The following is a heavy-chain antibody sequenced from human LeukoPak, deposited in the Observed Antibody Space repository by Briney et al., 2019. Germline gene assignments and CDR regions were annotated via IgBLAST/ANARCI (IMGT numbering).Heavy chain of an antibody. J-gene: IGHJ4*02. CDR2: IWYDGSNK. D-gene: IGHD6-19*01. CDR1: GFTFSSYG. V-gene: IGHV3-33*01. Sequence: GGSLRLSCAASGFTFSSYGMHWVRQAPGKGLEWVAVIWYDGSNKYYADSVKGRFTISRDNSKNTLYLQMNSLRAEDTAVYYCAREGRRQWLVKGFDYRGQGTLVTVSS. CDR3: AREGRRQWLVKGFDY.